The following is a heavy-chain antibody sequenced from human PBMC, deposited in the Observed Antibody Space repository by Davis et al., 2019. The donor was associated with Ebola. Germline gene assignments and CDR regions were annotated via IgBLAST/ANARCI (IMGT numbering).Heavy chain of an antibody. CDR1: GDSVSTAG. J-gene: IGHJ6*02. V-gene: IGHV6-1*01. D-gene: IGHD3/OR15-3a*01. CDR2: TYYNSKWYN. Sequence: HSQTLSLTCAISGDSVSTAGWNWIRQSPSRGLEWLGRTYYNSKWYNDYAASVKSRIIVNPDTSKNQFSLLMNSVTPEDTAIYYSARGWFRTGMDVWGQGTTVTVSS. CDR3: ARGWFRTGMDV.